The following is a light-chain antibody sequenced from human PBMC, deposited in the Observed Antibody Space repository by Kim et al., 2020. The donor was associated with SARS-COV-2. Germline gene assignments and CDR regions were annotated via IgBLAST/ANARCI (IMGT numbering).Light chain of an antibody. CDR2: GAS. J-gene: IGKJ1*01. V-gene: IGKV3-20*01. Sequence: EIVLTQSPGTLSLSPGERATLSCRASQSVSSSYLAWYQQKPGQAPRLLIYGASSRATGIPDRFSGSGSGTDFTLTISRLEPEDFAVCYYQQYGSSRTFGQGTKVDIK. CDR3: QQYGSSRT. CDR1: QSVSSSY.